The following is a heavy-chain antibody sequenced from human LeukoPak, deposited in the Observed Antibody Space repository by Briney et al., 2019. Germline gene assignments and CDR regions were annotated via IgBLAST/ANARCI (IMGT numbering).Heavy chain of an antibody. CDR2: IYHSGST. V-gene: IGHV4-4*02. D-gene: IGHD1-26*01. Sequence: SETLSLTCAVSGGSISSSNWWSWVRQPPGKGLEWIGEIYHSGSTNYNPSLKSRVTISVDKSKNQFSLKLSSVTAADTAVYYCAKDLSGSYFYRDVFDKWGQGTKVTVSS. CDR3: AKDLSGSYFYRDVFDK. J-gene: IGHJ3*02. CDR1: GGSISSSNW.